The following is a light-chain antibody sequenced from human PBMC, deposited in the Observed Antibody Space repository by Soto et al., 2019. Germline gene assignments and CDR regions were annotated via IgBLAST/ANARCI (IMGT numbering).Light chain of an antibody. V-gene: IGLV2-14*01. CDR2: EVS. J-gene: IGLJ2*01. Sequence: QSVLTQPASVSGSPGQSITISCTGTSSDYVSWYQQHPDKAPKLMIYEVSNRPSGVSDRYSGSKSANTASLTISGLQAEDEANYYCSPSTRSTLLFGGGTKLTVL. CDR1: SSDY. CDR3: SPSTRSTLL.